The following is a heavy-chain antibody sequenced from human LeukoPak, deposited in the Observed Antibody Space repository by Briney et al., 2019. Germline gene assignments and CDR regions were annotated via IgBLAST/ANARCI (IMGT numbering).Heavy chain of an antibody. J-gene: IGHJ3*02. CDR3: AIVGGGAFDI. Sequence: PGGSLRLSCAESGFTFSDYYMSWFRQAPGKGLEWMGGISTGSTYTNYADSVKGRFTISRDNAKNSLYLQMNSLRAEDTALYYCAIVGGGAFDIWGQGTMVTVSS. CDR1: GFTFSDYY. CDR2: ISTGSTYT. D-gene: IGHD3-10*01. V-gene: IGHV3-11*03.